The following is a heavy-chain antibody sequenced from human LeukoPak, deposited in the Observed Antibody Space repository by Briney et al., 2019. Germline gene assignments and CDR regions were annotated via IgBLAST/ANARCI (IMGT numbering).Heavy chain of an antibody. CDR3: ARVPPSVYYYDSSGPSGFDP. D-gene: IGHD3-22*01. Sequence: ASVKVSCKAPGYTFTGYYMHWERHAPGQGLEWMGWINPNSGGTNYAQTFQGRVIMTRDTSISTAYMELSRLRSDDTAVYYCARVPPSVYYYDSSGPSGFDPWGQGTLVTVSS. J-gene: IGHJ5*02. CDR2: INPNSGGT. V-gene: IGHV1-2*02. CDR1: GYTFTGYY.